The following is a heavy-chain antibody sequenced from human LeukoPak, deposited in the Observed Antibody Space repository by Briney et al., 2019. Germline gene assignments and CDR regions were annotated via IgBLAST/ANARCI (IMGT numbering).Heavy chain of an antibody. CDR1: GFTFSSYS. Sequence: GGPLRLSCAASGFTFSSYSMNWVRQAPGKGLEWVSSISSSSSYIYYADSVKGRFTISRDNAKNSLYLQMNSLRAEDTAVYYCARGRCSSTSCYPVYYYYYYGMDVWGQGTTVTVSS. CDR2: ISSSSSYI. CDR3: ARGRCSSTSCYPVYYYYYYGMDV. V-gene: IGHV3-21*01. D-gene: IGHD2-2*01. J-gene: IGHJ6*02.